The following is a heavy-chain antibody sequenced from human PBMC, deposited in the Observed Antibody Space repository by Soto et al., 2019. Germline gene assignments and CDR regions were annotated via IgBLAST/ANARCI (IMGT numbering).Heavy chain of an antibody. CDR1: GFTFGDYA. CDR2: IRSKAYGGTT. Sequence: GGSLRLSCTASGFTFGDYAMSWFRQAPGKGLEWVGFIRSKAYGGTTEYAASVKGRFTISRDDSKSIANLQMNSLKTEDTAVYYCTRSSGVAVAGTVDYWGQGTLVTVSS. J-gene: IGHJ4*02. V-gene: IGHV3-49*03. CDR3: TRSSGVAVAGTVDY. D-gene: IGHD6-19*01.